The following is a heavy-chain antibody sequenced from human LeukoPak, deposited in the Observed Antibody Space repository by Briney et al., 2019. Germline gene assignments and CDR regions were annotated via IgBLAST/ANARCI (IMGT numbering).Heavy chain of an antibody. CDR1: GYTFTSYD. V-gene: IGHV1-8*01. J-gene: IGHJ6*03. D-gene: IGHD1-26*01. Sequence: ASVKVSCKASGYTFTSYDINWVRQATGQGLEWMGWMNPNSGNTGYAQKFQGRVTMTRNTSISTAYMELSSLRSEDTAVYYCARHSGSYSSDYYYMDVWGKGTTVTISS. CDR2: MNPNSGNT. CDR3: ARHSGSYSSDYYYMDV.